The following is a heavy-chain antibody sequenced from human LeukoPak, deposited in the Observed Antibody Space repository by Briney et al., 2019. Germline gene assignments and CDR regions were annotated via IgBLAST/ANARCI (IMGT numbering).Heavy chain of an antibody. J-gene: IGHJ6*02. V-gene: IGHV4-39*01. CDR2: VYYTGST. CDR3: ARHISPNSVYFDYYYGMDV. D-gene: IGHD2-8*01. Sequence: SETLSLTCTVSRGSVNNTIYYWGWIRQPPGKGLEWIGSVYYTGSTYYSPSLKSRVAMSVDTSKNQFSLRLNSVAAADTAVYYCARHISPNSVYFDYYYGMDVWGQGTTVTVSS. CDR1: RGSVNNTIYY.